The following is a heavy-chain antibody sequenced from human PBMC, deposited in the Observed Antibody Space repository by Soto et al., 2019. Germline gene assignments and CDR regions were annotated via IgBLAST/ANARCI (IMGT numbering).Heavy chain of an antibody. Sequence: QVQLVESGGGLVKPGGSLRLSCAASGFTFSDYYMSWIRQAPGKGLEWVSYISSSSSYIYYADSVKGRFTISRDNAKNSLYLQMNSLRAEDTAVYYCARDEGRDNYYYYYGMDVWGQGTTVTVSS. D-gene: IGHD2-15*01. J-gene: IGHJ6*02. CDR1: GFTFSDYY. V-gene: IGHV3-11*06. CDR2: ISSSSSYI. CDR3: ARDEGRDNYYYYYGMDV.